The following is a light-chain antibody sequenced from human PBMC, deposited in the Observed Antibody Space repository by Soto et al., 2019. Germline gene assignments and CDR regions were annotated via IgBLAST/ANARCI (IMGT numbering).Light chain of an antibody. J-gene: IGKJ1*01. CDR1: QGISEY. CDR2: GAS. CDR3: HSYNSIPRT. V-gene: IGKV1-27*01. Sequence: DIQMAQSPSSLSASIGDRVTITCRASQGISEYLAWYQQRPGNAPNLLIYGASILQSGVPSRFSGSGSGTHFTLTISSLQREDVATYYCHSYNSIPRTFGQGTTVEIK.